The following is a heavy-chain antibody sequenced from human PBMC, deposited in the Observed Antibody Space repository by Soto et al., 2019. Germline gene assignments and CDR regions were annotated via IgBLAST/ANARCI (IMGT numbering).Heavy chain of an antibody. V-gene: IGHV3-23*01. CDR3: ARRSSGWYFDY. Sequence: EVQLLESGGGLVQPGGSLRLSCAASGFTFSSYAMNWVRQAPGKGLEWVSVISGSGGSTYYADLVKGRFAISRDNSKNTLYLQMNSLRAEDTAVYYCARRSSGWYFDYWGQGTLVTVSS. CDR1: GFTFSSYA. J-gene: IGHJ4*02. CDR2: ISGSGGST. D-gene: IGHD6-19*01.